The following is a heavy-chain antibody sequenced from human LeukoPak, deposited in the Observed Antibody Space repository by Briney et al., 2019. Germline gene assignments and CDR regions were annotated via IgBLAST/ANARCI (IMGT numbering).Heavy chain of an antibody. CDR1: GHTFTGYY. CDR3: AKAKPQGSDRDFDY. D-gene: IGHD1-14*01. CDR2: INPNSGDT. V-gene: IGHV1-2*06. Sequence: ASVKVSCKTSGHTFTGYYMHWVRQAPGQGLEWMGRINPNSGDTNYAQKFQGRVTMTGDTSITTAYMELNSLRSDDTAVYYCAKAKPQGSDRDFDYWGQGTLVTVSS. J-gene: IGHJ4*02.